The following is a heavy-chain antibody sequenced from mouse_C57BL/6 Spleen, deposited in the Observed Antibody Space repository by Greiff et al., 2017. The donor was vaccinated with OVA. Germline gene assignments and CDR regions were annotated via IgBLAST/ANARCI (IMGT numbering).Heavy chain of an antibody. Sequence: VQLQQSGAELVKPGASVTMSCKASGYTFTTYPLAWMKQNHGKSLEWIGNFHPYTDDTKYNEKFKGKATLTVEKSSSTVYLELSRLTSDDSAVYYCAREDDYDGRGFAYWGQGTLVTVSA. CDR3: AREDDYDGRGFAY. CDR1: GYTFTTYP. V-gene: IGHV1-47*01. J-gene: IGHJ3*01. CDR2: FHPYTDDT. D-gene: IGHD2-4*01.